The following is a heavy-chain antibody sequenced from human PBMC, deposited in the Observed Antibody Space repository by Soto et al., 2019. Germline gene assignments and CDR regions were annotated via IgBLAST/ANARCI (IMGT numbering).Heavy chain of an antibody. J-gene: IGHJ5*02. D-gene: IGHD2-15*01. CDR2: IYYSGST. V-gene: IGHV4-31*03. CDR1: GGSISSGGYY. Sequence: SETLSLTCTVSGGSISSGGYYWSWIRQHPGKGLEWIGYIYYSGSTYYNPSLKSRVTISVDTSKNQFSLKLSSVTAADTAVYYCARGGERYCSGGSCYTIAYNWFDPWGQRTLVTVSS. CDR3: ARGGERYCSGGSCYTIAYNWFDP.